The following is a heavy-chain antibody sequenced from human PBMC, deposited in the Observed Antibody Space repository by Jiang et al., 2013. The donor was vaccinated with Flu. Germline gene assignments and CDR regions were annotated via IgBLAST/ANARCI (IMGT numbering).Heavy chain of an antibody. D-gene: IGHD3-10*01. Sequence: LLKPSETLSLTCAVYGGSFSGYYWSWIRQPPGKGLEWIGEINHSGSTNYNPSLKSRVTISVDTSKNQFSLKLSSVTAADTAVYYCARGGSSAGLLPVGYYGSGSYVRPRRYYFDYWGQGTLVTVSS. CDR2: INHSGST. CDR3: ARGGSSAGLLPVGYYGSGSYVRPRRYYFDY. J-gene: IGHJ4*02. V-gene: IGHV4-34*01. CDR1: GGSFSGYY.